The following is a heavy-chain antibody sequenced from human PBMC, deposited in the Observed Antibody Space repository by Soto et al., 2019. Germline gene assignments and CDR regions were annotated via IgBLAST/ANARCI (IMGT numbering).Heavy chain of an antibody. J-gene: IGHJ4*02. CDR1: GYTFTSYY. CDR2: INPSGGST. D-gene: IGHD3-9*01. CDR3: ARASVLRYFDWSHDY. Sequence: ASVKVSCKASGYTFTSYYMHWVRQAPGQGLEWMGIINPSGGSTSYAQKFQGRVTMTRDTSTSTVYMELSSLRSDDTAVYYCARASVLRYFDWSHDYWGQGTLVTVSS. V-gene: IGHV1-46*01.